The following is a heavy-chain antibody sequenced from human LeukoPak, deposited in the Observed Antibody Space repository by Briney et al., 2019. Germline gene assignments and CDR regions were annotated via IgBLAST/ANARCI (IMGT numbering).Heavy chain of an antibody. CDR2: IYHSGST. J-gene: IGHJ4*02. CDR3: ARGMVRGVIMEDY. V-gene: IGHV4-4*02. D-gene: IGHD3-10*01. CDR1: GGSISSSNW. Sequence: PSETLSLTCAVSGGSISSSNWWSWIRQPPGKGLEWIGEIYHSGSTYYNPSLKSRVTISVDTSKNQFSLKLSSVTAADTAVYYCARGMVRGVIMEDYWGQGTLVTVSS.